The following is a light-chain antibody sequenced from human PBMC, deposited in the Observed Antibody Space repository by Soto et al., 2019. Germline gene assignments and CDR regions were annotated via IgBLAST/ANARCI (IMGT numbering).Light chain of an antibody. CDR2: DAS. CDR3: QQRSNWPPLLP. V-gene: IGKV3-11*01. CDR1: QSVSSY. Sequence: EIVLTQSPATLSLSPGERATLSCRASQSVSSYLAWYQQKPGQAPRLLIYDASNRATGIPARFSGSGSWTDFTLTISSLEPEDFAVYYCQQRSNWPPLLPFCGGTKVEIK. J-gene: IGKJ4*01.